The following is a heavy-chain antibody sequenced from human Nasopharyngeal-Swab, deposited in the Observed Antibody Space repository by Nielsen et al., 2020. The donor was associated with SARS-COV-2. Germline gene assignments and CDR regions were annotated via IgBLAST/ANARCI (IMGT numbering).Heavy chain of an antibody. CDR2: INHSGST. D-gene: IGHD3-3*01. CDR3: ARDRATYYDFWSGYYHYGMDV. V-gene: IGHV4-34*01. J-gene: IGHJ6*02. Sequence: SETLSLTCAVYGGSFNTYNWGWIRQPPGKGLEWIAEINHSGSTNYNPSLKSRVTMSVDTFKNQFSLKLSSVTAADTAVYYCARDRATYYDFWSGYYHYGMDVWGQGTTVTVSS. CDR1: GGSFNTYN.